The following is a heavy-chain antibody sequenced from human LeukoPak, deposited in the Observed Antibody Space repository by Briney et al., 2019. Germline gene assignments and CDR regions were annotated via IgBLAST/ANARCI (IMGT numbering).Heavy chain of an antibody. V-gene: IGHV1-46*01. CDR2: INPSGGST. Sequence: GASVTLSCTASGYTFTSYYMHWVRQAPGQGLEWMGIINPSGGSTSYAQKFQGRVTMTRNTSISTAYMELSRLRSDDTAVYYCARLRPPRVGATTWFDPWGQGTLVTVSS. CDR3: ARLRPPRVGATTWFDP. CDR1: GYTFTSYY. D-gene: IGHD1-26*01. J-gene: IGHJ5*02.